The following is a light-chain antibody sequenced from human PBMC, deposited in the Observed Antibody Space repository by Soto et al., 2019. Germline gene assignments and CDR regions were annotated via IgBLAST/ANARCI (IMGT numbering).Light chain of an antibody. CDR3: CSYADGSIYF. CDR2: YVD. J-gene: IGLJ1*01. CDR1: SRDVGAYDY. V-gene: IGLV2-14*03. Sequence: QYVRTQPSSVSGSPGESITISCTGTSRDVGAYDYVSWYLQYPDKAPQLLIYYVDHRPSGVYSRFSGSKSGNTASLNISGLQAEDEGHYYCCSYADGSIYFFGTGTRVTVL.